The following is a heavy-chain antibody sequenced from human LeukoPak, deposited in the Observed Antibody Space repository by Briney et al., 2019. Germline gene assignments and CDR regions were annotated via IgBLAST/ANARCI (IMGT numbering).Heavy chain of an antibody. D-gene: IGHD3-10*01. V-gene: IGHV4-34*01. J-gene: IGHJ5*02. CDR2: INHSGST. CDR1: GGSFSGYY. CDR3: ASHYYGSGGYSRFDP. Sequence: PSETLSLTCAVYGGSFSGYYWSWIRQPPGKGLEWIGEINHSGSTNYNPSLKSRVTISVDTSKNQFSLKLSSVTAADTAVYYCASHYYGSGGYSRFDPWGQGTLVTVSS.